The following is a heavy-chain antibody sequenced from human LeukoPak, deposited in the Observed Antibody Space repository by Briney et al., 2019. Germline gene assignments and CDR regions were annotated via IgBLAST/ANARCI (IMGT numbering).Heavy chain of an antibody. CDR1: GGSISSNTYY. V-gene: IGHV4-39*07. CDR3: ARDYQGGYGDKTVDY. J-gene: IGHJ4*02. CDR2: IYYSGRT. Sequence: SETLSLTCTVSGGSISSNTYYWGWIRQPPGKGLEWIGSIYYSGRTYYNPSLKSRVTISVDTSKNQFSLKLSSVTAADTAVYYCARDYQGGYGDKTVDYWGQGTLVTVSS. D-gene: IGHD5-18*01.